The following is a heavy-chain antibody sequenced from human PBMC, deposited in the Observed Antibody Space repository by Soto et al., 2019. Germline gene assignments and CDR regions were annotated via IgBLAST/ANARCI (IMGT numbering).Heavy chain of an antibody. CDR3: AKTLDYIVATENYFDY. J-gene: IGHJ4*02. D-gene: IGHD5-12*01. CDR2: ISWNSGSI. V-gene: IGHV3-9*01. Sequence: GGSLRLSCAASGFTFDDYAMHWVRQAPGKGLEWVSGISWNSGSIGYADSVKGRFTISRDNAKNSLYLQMNSLRAEDTALYYCAKTLDYIVATENYFDYWGQGTLVTVSS. CDR1: GFTFDDYA.